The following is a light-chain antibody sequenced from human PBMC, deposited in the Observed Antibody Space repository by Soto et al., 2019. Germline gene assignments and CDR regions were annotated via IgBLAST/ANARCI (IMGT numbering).Light chain of an antibody. J-gene: IGKJ4*01. V-gene: IGKV4-1*01. Sequence: DIVMTQSPDSLAVSLGERATINCKSSQSVLYSSNNKTYLAWYQQKPGQPPKLLIYWASTRESGVPDRFSGSGSGTDFTLTISSLQAEDVAVYYCQQYYSPPLPFGGGTKVEIK. CDR3: QQYYSPPLP. CDR1: QSVLYSSNNKTY. CDR2: WAS.